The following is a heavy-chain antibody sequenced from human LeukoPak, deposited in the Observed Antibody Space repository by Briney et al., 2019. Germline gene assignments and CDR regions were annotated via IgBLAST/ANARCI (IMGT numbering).Heavy chain of an antibody. CDR1: GFTFSNAW. CDR3: TTDPYDSSGYYQILFDY. J-gene: IGHJ4*02. Sequence: GGSLRLSCVASGFTFSNAWMSWVRQAPGKGLEWVGRIKSKTDGGTTDYAAPVKGRFTISRDDSKNTLCLQMNSLKTEDTAVYYCTTDPYDSSGYYQILFDYWGQGTLVTVSS. CDR2: IKSKTDGGTT. D-gene: IGHD3-22*01. V-gene: IGHV3-15*01.